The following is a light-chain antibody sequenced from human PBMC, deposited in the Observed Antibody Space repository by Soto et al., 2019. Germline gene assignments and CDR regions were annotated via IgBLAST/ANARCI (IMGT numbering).Light chain of an antibody. CDR2: WAS. CDR1: QSVLYSSNNKNY. V-gene: IGKV4-1*01. J-gene: IGKJ5*01. Sequence: DIVMTQSPDSLAVSLGERATINCKSSQSVLYSSNNKNYLAWYQQKPGQPPKLLIYWASTRESGVPERFSGSGSGTDFTLTISSLQAEDVAVYYCQQYYSTPITFCQGTRLEIK. CDR3: QQYYSTPIT.